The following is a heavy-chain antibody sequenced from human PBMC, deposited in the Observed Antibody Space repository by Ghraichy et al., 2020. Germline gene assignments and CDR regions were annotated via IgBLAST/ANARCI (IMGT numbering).Heavy chain of an antibody. J-gene: IGHJ6*02. CDR3: ATNYFLTGNNYYYYGMDV. D-gene: IGHD7-27*01. CDR1: GGSISSYY. V-gene: IGHV4-59*08. Sequence: SETLSLTCTVSGGSISSYYWSWIRQPPGKGLEWIGYIYYSGSTNYNPSLKSRVTISVDTSKNQFSLTLSSVTAADTAVYYCATNYFLTGNNYYYYGMDVWGQGTTVTVSS. CDR2: IYYSGST.